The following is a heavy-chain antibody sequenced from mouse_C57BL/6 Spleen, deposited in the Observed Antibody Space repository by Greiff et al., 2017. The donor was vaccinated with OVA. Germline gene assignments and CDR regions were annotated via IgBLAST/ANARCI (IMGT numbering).Heavy chain of an antibody. CDR1: GYTFTSYW. CDR3: ARITTVVATDY. Sequence: QVQLQQPGAELVRPGTSVKLSCKASGYTFTSYWMHWVKQRPGQGLEWIGVIDPSDSYTNYNQKFKGKATLTVDTSSSTAYMQLSSLTSEDSAVYCCARITTVVATDYWGQGTTLTVSS. J-gene: IGHJ2*01. CDR2: IDPSDSYT. V-gene: IGHV1-59*01. D-gene: IGHD1-1*01.